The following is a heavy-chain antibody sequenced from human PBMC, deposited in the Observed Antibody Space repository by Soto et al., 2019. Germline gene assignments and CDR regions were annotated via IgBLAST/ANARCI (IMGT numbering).Heavy chain of an antibody. CDR1: GFTFSNYW. D-gene: IGHD2-15*01. V-gene: IGHV3-74*01. CDR2: INSDGSST. Sequence: EVQLVESGGGLVQPGGSLSLSCAASGFTFSNYWMHWVRQAPGKGLVWVSRINSDGSSTSYADSVKGRFTISRDNAKNTLYLQMNSLRVEDTAVYYCARDLTHCGGGSCYVAWFDPWGQGTLVTVSS. CDR3: ARDLTHCGGGSCYVAWFDP. J-gene: IGHJ5*02.